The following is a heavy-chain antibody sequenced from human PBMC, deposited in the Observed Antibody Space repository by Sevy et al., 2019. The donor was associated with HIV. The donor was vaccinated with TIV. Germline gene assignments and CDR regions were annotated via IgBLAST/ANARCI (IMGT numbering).Heavy chain of an antibody. CDR2: IIPIFGTA. V-gene: IGHV1-69*13. J-gene: IGHJ1*01. D-gene: IGHD2-15*01. Sequence: ASVKVSCKASGGTFSSYAISWVRQAPGQGLEWMGGIIPIFGTANYAQKFQGRVTITADESTSTAYMELSSLRSEDMAVYYCARDCSGGSCRRGYFQHWGQGTLVTVSS. CDR1: GGTFSSYA. CDR3: ARDCSGGSCRRGYFQH.